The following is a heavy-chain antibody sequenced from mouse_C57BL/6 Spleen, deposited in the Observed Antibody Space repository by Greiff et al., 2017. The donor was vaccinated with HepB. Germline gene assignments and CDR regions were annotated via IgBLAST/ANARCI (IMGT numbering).Heavy chain of an antibody. CDR2: IDPSDSYT. CDR3: ARSAVGAMDY. D-gene: IGHD1-1*01. CDR1: GYTFTSYW. Sequence: QVQLQQPGAELVMPGASVKLSCKASGYTFTSYWMHWVKQRPGQGLEWIGEIDPSDSYTNYNQKFKGKSTLTVDKSSSTAYMQLSSLTSEDSAVYYCARSAVGAMDYWGPGTSVTVSS. V-gene: IGHV1-69*01. J-gene: IGHJ4*01.